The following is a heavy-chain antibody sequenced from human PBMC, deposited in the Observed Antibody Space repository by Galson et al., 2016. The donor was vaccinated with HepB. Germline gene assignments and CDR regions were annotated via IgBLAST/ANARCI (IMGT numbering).Heavy chain of an antibody. V-gene: IGHV3-23*01. CDR2: LSGSGDIT. D-gene: IGHD3-16*02. CDR1: GFPYSPYA. J-gene: IGHJ4*02. CDR3: AKSGVWGTHRSPDY. Sequence: SLRLSCAASGFPYSPYAMSWVRQPPGKGLEWVSSLSGSGDITHLADSVKGRFTFSRDNSKNTLYLQMNSLRAEDTALYYCAKSGVWGTHRSPDYCGQGTLVTVSS.